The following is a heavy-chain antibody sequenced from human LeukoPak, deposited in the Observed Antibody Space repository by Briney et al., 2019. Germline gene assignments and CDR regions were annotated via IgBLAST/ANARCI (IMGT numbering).Heavy chain of an antibody. Sequence: GRSLRLSCEASGFTFDDYAMHWVPPAPGKGLEWVSGISWKSCSIGYADSVKGRFTISRDNAKNSLYLQMNRLRAEDTGLYYCGKDISEGNRFYYGMDVWGQGTTVTVSS. CDR3: GKDISEGNRFYYGMDV. J-gene: IGHJ6*02. D-gene: IGHD3-3*01. V-gene: IGHV3-9*01. CDR2: ISWKSCSI. CDR1: GFTFDDYA.